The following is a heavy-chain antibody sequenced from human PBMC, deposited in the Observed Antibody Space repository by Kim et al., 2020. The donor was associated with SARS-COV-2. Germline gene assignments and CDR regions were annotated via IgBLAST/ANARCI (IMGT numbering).Heavy chain of an antibody. D-gene: IGHD3-10*01. CDR3: TRVGSFMVRGVITLGLDY. Sequence: GGSLRLSCTASGFTFGDYAMSWFHQAPGKGLEWVGFIRSKAYGGTTEYAASVKGRFTISRDDSKSIAYLQMNSLKTEDTAVYYCTRVGSFMVRGVITLGLDYWGQGTLVTVSS. CDR2: IRSKAYGGTT. V-gene: IGHV3-49*03. J-gene: IGHJ4*02. CDR1: GFTFGDYA.